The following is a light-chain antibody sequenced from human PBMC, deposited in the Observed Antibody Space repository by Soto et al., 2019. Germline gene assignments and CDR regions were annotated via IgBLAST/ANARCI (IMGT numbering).Light chain of an antibody. Sequence: IVLTQSPGPLSLSPGERATLSCTSSQSVSGSYLAWYQQKPGQAPRLLIYGASSRATGIPDRFSGSGSGTDFTLTISRLEPEDVAVYYCQQYGGSPLTFGGGTKVDIK. CDR1: QSVSGSY. CDR2: GAS. V-gene: IGKV3-20*01. CDR3: QQYGGSPLT. J-gene: IGKJ4*01.